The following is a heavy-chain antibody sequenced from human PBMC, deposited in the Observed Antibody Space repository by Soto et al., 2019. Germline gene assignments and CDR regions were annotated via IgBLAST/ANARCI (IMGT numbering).Heavy chain of an antibody. V-gene: IGHV3-11*01. CDR2: ISSSGSTI. Sequence: PGGSLRLSCAASGFTFSDYYMSWIRQAPGKGLEWVSYISSSGSTIYYADSVKGRFTISRDNAKNSLYLQMNSLRAEDTAVYYCARLDIVVVVAATGEFFDHWGQGTLVTVSS. D-gene: IGHD2-15*01. CDR1: GFTFSDYY. J-gene: IGHJ4*02. CDR3: ARLDIVVVVAATGEFFDH.